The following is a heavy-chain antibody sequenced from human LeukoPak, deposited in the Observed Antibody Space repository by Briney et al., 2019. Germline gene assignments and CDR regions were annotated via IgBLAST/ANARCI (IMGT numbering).Heavy chain of an antibody. CDR3: ASSIAAAIDDY. V-gene: IGHV3-23*01. CDR1: GFTFSSYA. Sequence: GGSLRLSCAASGFTFSSYAMSWVRQAPGKGLEWVSAISGSGGSTYYADSVKGRFTIPRDNSKNTLYLQMNSLRAEDTAVYYCASSIAAAIDDYWGQGTLVTVSS. D-gene: IGHD6-13*01. CDR2: ISGSGGST. J-gene: IGHJ4*02.